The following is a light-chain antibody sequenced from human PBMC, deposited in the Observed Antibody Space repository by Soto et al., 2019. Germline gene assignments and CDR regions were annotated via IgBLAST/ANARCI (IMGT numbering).Light chain of an antibody. CDR3: SLYANSNTFM. V-gene: IGLV2-23*02. J-gene: IGLJ3*02. CDR1: SSDIGRYNL. CDR2: EDT. Sequence: QSALTQPASVSGSPGQSITISCTGTSSDIGRYNLVSWYQQHPGKPPKLMIYEDTKRPSGVSNRFSGSKSGNTTSLTISGPQSEDEADYYCSLYANSNTFMFGGGTKLTVL.